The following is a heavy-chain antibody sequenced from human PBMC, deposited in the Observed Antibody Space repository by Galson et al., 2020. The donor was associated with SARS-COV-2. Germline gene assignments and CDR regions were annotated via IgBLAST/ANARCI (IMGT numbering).Heavy chain of an antibody. CDR2: IYYSGST. CDR3: ARTMITFGGVIVIDY. Sequence: ASETLSLTCTVSGVSISSGGYYWSWIRQHPGKGLEWIGYIYYSGSTYYNPSLKSRVTISVDTSKNQFSLKLSSVTAADTAVYYCARTMITFGGVIVIDYWGQGTLVTVSS. D-gene: IGHD3-16*02. V-gene: IGHV4-31*03. CDR1: GVSISSGGYY. J-gene: IGHJ4*02.